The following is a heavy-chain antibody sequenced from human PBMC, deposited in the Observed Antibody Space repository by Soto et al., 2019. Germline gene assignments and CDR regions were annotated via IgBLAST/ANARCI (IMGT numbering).Heavy chain of an antibody. Sequence: ASLQVSCMASGYMLRSYYVHCVRQAPGQGLEWLAVFNPANGRTTYAETFHGRITITTDTSTSIVFMELSSLRSEDTAVYFCARDTSRRQIYHGMDVWGQGTTVNVS. CDR1: GYMLRSYY. J-gene: IGHJ6*02. V-gene: IGHV1-46*01. D-gene: IGHD1-1*01. CDR3: ARDTSRRQIYHGMDV. CDR2: FNPANGRT.